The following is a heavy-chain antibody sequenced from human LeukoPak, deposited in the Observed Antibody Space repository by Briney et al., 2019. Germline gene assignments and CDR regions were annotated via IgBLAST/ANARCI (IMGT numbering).Heavy chain of an antibody. CDR1: GGSISSGGYY. V-gene: IGHV4-30-2*01. Sequence: SETLSLTCTVSGGSISSGGYYWSWIRQPPGKGLEWIGYIYHSGSTYYNPSLKSRVTISVDRSKNQFSLKLSSVTAADTAVYYCARFSPWELIGAFDIWGQGTMVTVSS. D-gene: IGHD1-26*01. CDR2: IYHSGST. CDR3: ARFSPWELIGAFDI. J-gene: IGHJ3*02.